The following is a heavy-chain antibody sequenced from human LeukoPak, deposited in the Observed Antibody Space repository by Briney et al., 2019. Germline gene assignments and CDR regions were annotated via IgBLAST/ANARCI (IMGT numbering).Heavy chain of an antibody. J-gene: IGHJ4*01. V-gene: IGHV3-74*01. CDR2: ISGDGSVT. CDR3: ARYSSSSGGASYYLDY. Sequence: PGGSLRLSCAASGFTLRNYWMHWVRQVPGKGLVWVSRISGDGSVTNYADSVKGRFTISRDNAKNTPFLRINSLRAEDTAVYYCARYSSSSGGASYYLDYWGHGTLVTVSS. D-gene: IGHD6-6*01. CDR1: GFTLRNYW.